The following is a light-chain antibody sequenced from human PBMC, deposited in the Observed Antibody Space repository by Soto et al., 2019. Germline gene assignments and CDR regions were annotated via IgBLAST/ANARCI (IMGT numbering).Light chain of an antibody. J-gene: IGLJ3*02. V-gene: IGLV2-8*01. Sequence: QSALTQPPSASGSPGQSVTISCTGTSSDIGAYNYVSWYQQHPGKAPKLLIPEVSQRPSDIPDRFSGSKSGNTALPTVSGRQADDEADYCGRSYAGNSNWVFGGGTKLTVL. CDR1: SSDIGAYNY. CDR2: EVS. CDR3: RSYAGNSNWV.